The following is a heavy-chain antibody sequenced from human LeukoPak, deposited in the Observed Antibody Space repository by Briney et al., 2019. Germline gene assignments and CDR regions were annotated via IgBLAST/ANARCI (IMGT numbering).Heavy chain of an antibody. Sequence: SETLSLTCTVFGASISNTSYWGWIRQPPGKGLEWIGSLYYSGSTYYNPSLKSRVTISVDTSKNQFSLKLKSVTAADTAVYYCARLSSFYWGQGTLVTVSS. J-gene: IGHJ4*02. CDR2: LYYSGST. D-gene: IGHD6-6*01. CDR1: GASISNTSY. CDR3: ARLSSFY. V-gene: IGHV4-39*01.